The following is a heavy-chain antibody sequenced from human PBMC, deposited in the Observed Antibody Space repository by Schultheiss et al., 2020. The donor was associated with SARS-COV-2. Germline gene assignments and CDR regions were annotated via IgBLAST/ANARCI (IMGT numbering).Heavy chain of an antibody. Sequence: GGSLRLSCAASGFTFSSYSMNWVRQAPGKGLEWVAVISYDGSNKYYADSVKGRFTISRDNSKNTLYLQMNSLRAEDTAVYYCARVRSVLLWFGEAFSSDYWGQGTLVTVSS. CDR3: ARVRSVLLWFGEAFSSDY. D-gene: IGHD3-10*01. J-gene: IGHJ4*02. CDR2: ISYDGSNK. CDR1: GFTFSSYS. V-gene: IGHV3-30*03.